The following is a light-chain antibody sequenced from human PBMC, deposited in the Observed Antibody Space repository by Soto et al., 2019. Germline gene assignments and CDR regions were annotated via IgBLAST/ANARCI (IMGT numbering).Light chain of an antibody. CDR2: EVS. V-gene: IGLV2-18*02. Sequence: SALPQPPSVSVSPGQSVTISCTGTSSDVGSYNRVSWYQQPPGAAPKLMIYEVSNRPSGVPDRFSGSKSGNTASLTISGLQAEDEADYYCNSYTGSSTYVFGTGTKVTVL. J-gene: IGLJ1*01. CDR3: NSYTGSSTYV. CDR1: SSDVGSYNR.